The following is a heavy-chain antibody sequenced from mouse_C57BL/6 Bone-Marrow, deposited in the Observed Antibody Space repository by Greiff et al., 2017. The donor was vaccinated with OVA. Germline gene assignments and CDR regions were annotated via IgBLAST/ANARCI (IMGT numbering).Heavy chain of an antibody. V-gene: IGHV1-64*01. CDR2: IHPNSGST. CDR1: GYTFTSYW. Sequence: VQLQQPGAELVKPGASVKLSCKASGYTFTSYWMHWVKQRPGQGLEWIGMIHPNSGSTNYNEKFKSKATLTVDKSSSTAYMQLSSLTSEDSAVYYCARYPTTVVAMDYWGQGTSVTVSS. CDR3: ARYPTTVVAMDY. J-gene: IGHJ4*01. D-gene: IGHD1-1*01.